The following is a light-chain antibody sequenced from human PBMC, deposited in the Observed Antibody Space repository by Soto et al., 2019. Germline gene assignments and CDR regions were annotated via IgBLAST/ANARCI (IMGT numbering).Light chain of an antibody. J-gene: IGKJ1*01. CDR3: QQRYTTPWT. CDR1: QSISSY. V-gene: IGKV1-39*01. Sequence: DIQMTQSPSSLSASLGDRVPITCRASQSISSYLNWYQQKPGKAPKLLIYAASSLQSGVPSRFSGSGSGPDFTLTISSLQPEDFATYYRQQRYTTPWTFGQGTKVDIK. CDR2: AAS.